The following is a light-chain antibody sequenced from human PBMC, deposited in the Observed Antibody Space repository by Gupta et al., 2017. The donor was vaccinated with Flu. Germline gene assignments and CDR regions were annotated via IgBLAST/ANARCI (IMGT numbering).Light chain of an antibody. CDR1: QSVSSSTY. J-gene: IGKJ2*01. CDR2: GAS. V-gene: IGKV3-20*01. CDR3: QQYGGSSMYT. Sequence: ATLDCRASQSVSSSTYLAWYQQKPGQAPRLLIYGASSRATGIPDRFSGSGAGTDFTLTISRLEPEDFAVYYCQQYGGSSMYTFGQGTKLEIK.